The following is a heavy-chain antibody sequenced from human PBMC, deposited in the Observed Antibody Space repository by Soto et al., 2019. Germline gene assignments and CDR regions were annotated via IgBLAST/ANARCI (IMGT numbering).Heavy chain of an antibody. D-gene: IGHD5-18*01. V-gene: IGHV4-30-2*01. J-gene: IGHJ4*02. CDR2: IYHSGST. CDR3: ATAADTAKAPFDY. Sequence: SETLSLTCAVSGGSISSGGYSWRWIRQPPGKGLEWIGYIYHSGSTYYNPSLKSRVTISVDRSKNQFSLKLSSVTAAATAVYYCATAADTAKAPFDYWGQGTLVTVSS. CDR1: GGSISSGGYS.